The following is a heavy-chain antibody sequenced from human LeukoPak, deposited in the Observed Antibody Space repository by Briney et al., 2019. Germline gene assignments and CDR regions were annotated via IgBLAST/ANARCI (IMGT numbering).Heavy chain of an antibody. CDR2: MYYSGST. CDR1: GGSISSYY. V-gene: IGHV4-59*01. CDR3: ARGVAARLLDY. Sequence: KPSETLSLTCTVSGGSISSYYWSWIRQPPGKGLEWIGYMYYSGSTNYNPSLKSRVTISVDTSKNQFSLKLSSVTAADTAVYYCARGVAARLLDYWGQGTLVTVSS. J-gene: IGHJ4*02. D-gene: IGHD6-6*01.